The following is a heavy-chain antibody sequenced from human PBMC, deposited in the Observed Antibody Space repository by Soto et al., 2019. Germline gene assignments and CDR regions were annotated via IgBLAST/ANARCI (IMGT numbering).Heavy chain of an antibody. D-gene: IGHD2-2*01. V-gene: IGHV1-8*01. CDR3: ATMGSSLRYCSSTSCYN. CDR2: MNPNSGNT. CDR1: GYTFTSYD. Sequence: QVQLVQSGAEVKKPGASVKVSCKASGYTFTSYDINWVRQATGQGLEWMGWMNPNSGNTGYAQKFQGRVTMTRNTSISTAYMELSSLRSEDTAVYYCATMGSSLRYCSSTSCYNWGQGTLVTVSS. J-gene: IGHJ4*02.